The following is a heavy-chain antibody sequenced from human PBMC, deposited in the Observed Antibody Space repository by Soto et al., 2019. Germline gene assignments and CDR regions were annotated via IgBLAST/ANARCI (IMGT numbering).Heavy chain of an antibody. CDR2: ISSSISTM. J-gene: IGHJ4*02. CDR1: GFTFSSYS. V-gene: IGHV3-48*02. Sequence: EVQLVESGGGLVQPGGSLRLSCAASGFTFSSYSMNWVRQAPGKGLEWLSYISSSISTMHYADSVKGRFTISRDNAKNSLYLQITSLRDEDTAVYYCAREVRDTAVADFDYLGQGTLVTVSS. CDR3: AREVRDTAVADFDY. D-gene: IGHD5-18*01.